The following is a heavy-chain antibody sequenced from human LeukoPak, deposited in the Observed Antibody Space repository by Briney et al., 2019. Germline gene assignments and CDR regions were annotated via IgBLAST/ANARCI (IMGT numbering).Heavy chain of an antibody. D-gene: IGHD1-1*01. V-gene: IGHV1-46*01. CDR1: GYTFTSYY. J-gene: IGHJ6*03. CDR3: ARAPPSRQLEDYYYYYYMDV. Sequence: ASVKVSCKASGYTFTSYYMHWVRQAPGQGLEWMGIINPSGGSTSYAQKFQGRVTMTRDMSTSTVYMELSSLRSEDTAVYYCARAPPSRQLEDYYYYYYMDVWGKGTTVTVSS. CDR2: INPSGGST.